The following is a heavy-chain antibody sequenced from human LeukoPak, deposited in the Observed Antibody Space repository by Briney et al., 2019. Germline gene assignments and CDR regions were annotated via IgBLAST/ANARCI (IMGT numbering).Heavy chain of an antibody. CDR1: GGSISSYY. CDR2: IYYSGST. CDR3: ASYPVSGSYYDY. Sequence: PETLSLTCTVSGGSISSYYWSWIRQPPGKGLEWIGYIYYSGSTNYNPSLKSRVTISVDTSKNQFSLKLSSVTAADTAVYYCASYPVSGSYYDYWGQGTLVTVSS. D-gene: IGHD1-26*01. V-gene: IGHV4-59*08. J-gene: IGHJ4*02.